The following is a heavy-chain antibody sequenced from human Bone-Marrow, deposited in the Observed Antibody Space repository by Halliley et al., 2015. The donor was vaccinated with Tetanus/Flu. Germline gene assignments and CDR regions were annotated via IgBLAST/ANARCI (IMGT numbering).Heavy chain of an antibody. V-gene: IGHV4-39*01. CDR2: IYHSGSI. CDR3: ASQSSCTSTSCYRGLDY. D-gene: IGHD2-2*02. CDR1: GDSISSSRYY. J-gene: IGHJ4*02. Sequence: TLSLTCTVSGDSISSSRYYWSWIRQPPGKGLEWIGIIYHSGSIDHNPSLKSRVAISVDTSKNQSSLKLSSVTAADTAIYYCASQSSCTSTSCYRGLDYWGQGTLVTVSS.